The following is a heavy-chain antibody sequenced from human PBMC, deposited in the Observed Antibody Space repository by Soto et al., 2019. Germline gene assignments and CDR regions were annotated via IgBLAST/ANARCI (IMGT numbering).Heavy chain of an antibody. CDR3: TRGAFSAQWLENFDF. CDR1: GYRFAAYY. D-gene: IGHD6-19*01. J-gene: IGHJ4*02. CDR2: SSPNEDDT. Sequence: ASVKVSCKASGYRFAAYYVHWVRQAPGQGLEWMGWSSPNEDDTKYAQKFQGRVTMTRDTSISTVYMELTSLTSDDTAIYYCTRGAFSAQWLENFDFWGQGTQVTVSS. V-gene: IGHV1-2*02.